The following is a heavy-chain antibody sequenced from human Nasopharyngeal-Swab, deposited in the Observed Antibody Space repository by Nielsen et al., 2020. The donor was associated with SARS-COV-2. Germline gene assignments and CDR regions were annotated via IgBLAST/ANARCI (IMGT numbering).Heavy chain of an antibody. CDR1: GFTFSDYY. CDR2: ISSSGSTI. Sequence: GESLKISCAASGFTFSDYYMSWIRQAPGKGLEWVSYISSSGSTIYYADSVKGRFTISRDNAKNSLYLQMNSLRAEDTAVYYCARDSFTGSSHLDYWGQGPLLPVSS. J-gene: IGHJ4*02. V-gene: IGHV3-11*04. D-gene: IGHD6-6*01. CDR3: ARDSFTGSSHLDY.